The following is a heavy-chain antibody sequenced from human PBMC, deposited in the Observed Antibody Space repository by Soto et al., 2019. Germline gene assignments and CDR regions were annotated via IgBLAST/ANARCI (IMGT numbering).Heavy chain of an antibody. CDR1: GFTFSSYA. CDR2: ISGSGGST. Sequence: GGSLRLSCAASGFTFSSYAMSWVRQAPGKGLEWVSAISGSGGSTYYADSVKGRFTISRDNSKNTLYLQMNSLRAEDTAVYYCAKSGGRAYCGGDCYPEDYYGMDVWGQGTTVTVSS. D-gene: IGHD2-21*02. CDR3: AKSGGRAYCGGDCYPEDYYGMDV. J-gene: IGHJ6*02. V-gene: IGHV3-23*01.